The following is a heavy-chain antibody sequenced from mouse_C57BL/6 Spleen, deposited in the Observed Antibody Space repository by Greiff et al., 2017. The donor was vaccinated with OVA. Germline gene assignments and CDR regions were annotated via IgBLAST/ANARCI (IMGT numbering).Heavy chain of an antibody. V-gene: IGHV5-17*01. CDR2: ISSGSSTI. CDR3: ARRVGYYFDY. CDR1: GFTFSDYG. J-gene: IGHJ2*01. D-gene: IGHD1-1*02. Sequence: EVNVVESGGGLVKPGGSLKLSCAASGFTFSDYGMHWVRQAPEKGLEWVAYISSGSSTIYYADTVKGRFTISRDNAKNTLFLQMTSLRSEDTAMYYCARRVGYYFDYWGQGTTLTVSS.